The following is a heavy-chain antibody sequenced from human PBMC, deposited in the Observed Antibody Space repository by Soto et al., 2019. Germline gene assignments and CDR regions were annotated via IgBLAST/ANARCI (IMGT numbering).Heavy chain of an antibody. CDR2: ITGSGSSA. V-gene: IGHV3-23*01. J-gene: IGHJ6*02. CDR1: GFTFSSFA. D-gene: IGHD4-4*01. CDR3: AIATVTTSYFYGMDV. Sequence: EVQLLESGGGLVQPGGSLRLSCAASGFTFSSFAMNWVRQAPGKGLEWVSAITGSGSSAYFADAVKGRFTIARDNSKKTLYLQMNSLRVEDSGVYVCAIATVTTSYFYGMDVRGQGTTVIVSS.